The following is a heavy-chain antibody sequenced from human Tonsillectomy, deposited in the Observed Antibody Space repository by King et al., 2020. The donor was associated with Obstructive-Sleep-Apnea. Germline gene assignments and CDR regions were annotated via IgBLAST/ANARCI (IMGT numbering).Heavy chain of an antibody. V-gene: IGHV4-39*07. D-gene: IGHD2-21*01. CDR3: ASDRTGGDCYDF. CDR2: LHYSGST. J-gene: IGHJ4*02. Sequence: QLQESGPGLVKPSETLSLTCTVSGDSISSRNNYWGWIRQPPGKGLEWIGSLHYSGSTRSNPSLKSRLTISVDTSNNQFSLRLNSVTAADTAVYYCASDRTGGDCYDFWGQGTLVTVSS. CDR1: GDSISSRNNY.